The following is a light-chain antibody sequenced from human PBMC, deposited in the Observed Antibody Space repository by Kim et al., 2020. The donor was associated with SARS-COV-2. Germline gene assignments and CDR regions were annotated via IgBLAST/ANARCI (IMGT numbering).Light chain of an antibody. Sequence: DIQMTQSPSSLSASVGDRVTITCRASQTIRTYLNWYQQKPEKAPKLLIYAASSLQSGVPSRFTGSGSGTDFTLTISSLQIEDFATYYCQQSYGTHPITFAQGTRLEIK. CDR3: QQSYGTHPIT. CDR1: QTIRTY. CDR2: AAS. V-gene: IGKV1-39*01. J-gene: IGKJ5*01.